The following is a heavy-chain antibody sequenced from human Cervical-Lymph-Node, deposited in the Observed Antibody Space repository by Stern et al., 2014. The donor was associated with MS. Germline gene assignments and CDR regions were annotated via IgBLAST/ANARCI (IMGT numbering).Heavy chain of an antibody. CDR2: IYYSGTT. D-gene: IGHD3-22*01. CDR3: ARDRIFSSGYYYFDK. V-gene: IGHV4-31*03. J-gene: IGHJ4*02. CDR1: GGPITSGGHY. Sequence: QVQLQESGPGLVKPSQTLSLTCTVSGGPITSGGHYWTWVRQHPGKGLEWIGNIYYSGTTNYNPSLKSRVTISVDTSENQFSLKLSSVTAADTAVYYCARDRIFSSGYYYFDKWGQGTLVTVSS.